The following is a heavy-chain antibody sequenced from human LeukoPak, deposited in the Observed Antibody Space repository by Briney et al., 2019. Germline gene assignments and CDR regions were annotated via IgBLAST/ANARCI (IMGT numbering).Heavy chain of an antibody. CDR1: GFTFDNYA. CDR3: AKDSGWQLLRAEYFQH. V-gene: IGHV3-43*02. Sequence: GGSLRLSCAASGFTFDNYAIHWVRQVPGKSLEWVSLISADGRSTYADSVKGRFTTSRDNSRFSLYLQMRSLTTEDTAVYYCAKDSGWQLLRAEYFQHWGPGTLVTVSS. CDR2: ISADGRST. D-gene: IGHD2-15*01. J-gene: IGHJ1*01.